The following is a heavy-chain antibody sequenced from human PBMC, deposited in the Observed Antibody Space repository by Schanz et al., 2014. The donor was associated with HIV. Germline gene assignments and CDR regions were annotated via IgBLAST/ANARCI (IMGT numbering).Heavy chain of an antibody. V-gene: IGHV3-23*01. CDR3: AKPEYDSSGNSQSHFDY. D-gene: IGHD3-22*01. J-gene: IGHJ4*02. CDR2: ISESGGLT. CDR1: GFTFNNYA. Sequence: EVHLLESGGGLVQPGGSLRLSCAASGFTFNNYAMTWVRQAPGKGLEWVSSISESGGLTFTADSVNGRFTISRDNSKNMLYLQMTTLRPEDTAVYYCAKPEYDSSGNSQSHFDYWGQGTLVTVSS.